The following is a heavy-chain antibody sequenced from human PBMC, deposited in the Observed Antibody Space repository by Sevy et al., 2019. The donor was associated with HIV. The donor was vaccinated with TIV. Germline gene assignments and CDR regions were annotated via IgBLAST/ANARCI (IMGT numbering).Heavy chain of an antibody. CDR1: GFTFSSYS. CDR2: ISSSSSYI. D-gene: IGHD6-6*01. Sequence: GESLKISCAASGFTFSSYSMNWVRQAPGKGLEWVSSISSSSSYIYYADSVKGRFTISRDNAKNSLYLQMNSLRAEDTAVYYCARYPYSSSSWLDYWGQGTLVTVSS. J-gene: IGHJ4*02. CDR3: ARYPYSSSSWLDY. V-gene: IGHV3-21*01.